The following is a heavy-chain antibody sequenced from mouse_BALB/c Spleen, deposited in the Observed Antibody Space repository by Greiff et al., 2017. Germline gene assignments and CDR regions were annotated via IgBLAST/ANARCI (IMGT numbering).Heavy chain of an antibody. CDR3: ARSGYGSSYEAMDY. J-gene: IGHJ4*01. CDR1: GYNFTSYW. V-gene: IGHV1-55*01. Sequence: QVQLKQPGAELVKPGTSVKLSCKASGYNFTSYWINWVKLRPGQGLEWIGDIYPGSGSTNYNEKFKSKATLTVDTSSSTAYMQLSSLASEDSALYYCARSGYGSSYEAMDYWGQGTSVTVSS. CDR2: IYPGSGST. D-gene: IGHD1-1*01.